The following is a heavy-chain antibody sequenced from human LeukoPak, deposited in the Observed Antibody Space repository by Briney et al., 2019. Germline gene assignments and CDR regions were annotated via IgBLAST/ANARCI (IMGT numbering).Heavy chain of an antibody. CDR1: GGSISSYY. J-gene: IGHJ4*02. CDR2: IYYSGST. Sequence: SETRSLTCTVSGGSISSYYWSWIRQPPGKGLEWIGYIYYSGSTNYNPSLKSRVTISVDTSKNQFSLKLSSVTAADTAVYYCARRFSSTWCFDYWGQGTLVTVAS. V-gene: IGHV4-59*01. CDR3: ARRFSSTWCFDY. D-gene: IGHD6-13*01.